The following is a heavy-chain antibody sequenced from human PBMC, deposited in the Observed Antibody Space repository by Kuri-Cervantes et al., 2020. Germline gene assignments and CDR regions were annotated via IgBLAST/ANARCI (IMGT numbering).Heavy chain of an antibody. V-gene: IGHV4-39*07. D-gene: IGHD4-17*01. Sequence: SETLSLTCTVSGGSISSSSYYWGWIRQPPGKGLEWIGSIYYSGSTNYNPSLKSRVTISVDTSKNQFSLKLNSVTAADTAVYYCARYAVTTNNFDYWGQGTLVTVSS. CDR1: GGSISSSSYY. CDR3: ARYAVTTNNFDY. CDR2: IYYSGST. J-gene: IGHJ4*02.